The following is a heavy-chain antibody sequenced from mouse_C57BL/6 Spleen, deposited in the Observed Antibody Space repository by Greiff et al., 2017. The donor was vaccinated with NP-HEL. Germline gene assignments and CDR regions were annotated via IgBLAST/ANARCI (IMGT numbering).Heavy chain of an antibody. CDR3: ARYDYDYYYAMDY. D-gene: IGHD2-4*01. CDR1: GYAFSSYW. V-gene: IGHV1-80*01. J-gene: IGHJ4*01. CDR2: IYPGDGDT. Sequence: VQLQESGAELVKPWASVKISCKASGYAFSSYWMNWVKQRPGKGLEWIGQIYPGDGDTNYNGKFKGKATLTADKSSSTAYMQLSSLTSEDSAVYFCARYDYDYYYAMDYWGQGTSVTVSS.